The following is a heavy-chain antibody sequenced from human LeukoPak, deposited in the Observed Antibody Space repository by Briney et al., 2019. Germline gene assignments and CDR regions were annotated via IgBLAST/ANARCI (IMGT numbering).Heavy chain of an antibody. CDR2: IRSKANSYAT. CDR1: GFTFSGSA. D-gene: IGHD2-2*01. J-gene: IGHJ4*02. V-gene: IGHV3-73*01. Sequence: LPGGSLRLSCAASGFTFSGSAMHWVRQASGKGLEWVGRIRSKANSYATAYAASVKGRFTISRDDSKNTAYLQMNSLKTEDTAVYYCTSRTVVVPAVNKTSSDYWGQGTLVTVSS. CDR3: TSRTVVVPAVNKTSSDY.